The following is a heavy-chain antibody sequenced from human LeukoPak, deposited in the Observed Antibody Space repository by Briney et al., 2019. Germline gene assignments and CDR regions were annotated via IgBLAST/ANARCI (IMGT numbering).Heavy chain of an antibody. J-gene: IGHJ4*02. CDR1: GGSISSYY. CDR2: IYYSGST. Sequence: SETLSLTCTVSGGSISSYYWSWIRQPPGKGLEWIGYIYYSGSTNYNPSLKSRVTISVDTSKNQFSLKLSSVTAADTAVYYCARDYYGSGSHFDYWGQGTLVTVSS. D-gene: IGHD3-10*01. V-gene: IGHV4-59*12. CDR3: ARDYYGSGSHFDY.